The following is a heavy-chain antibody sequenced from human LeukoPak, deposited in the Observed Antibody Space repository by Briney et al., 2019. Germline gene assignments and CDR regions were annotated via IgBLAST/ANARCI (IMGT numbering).Heavy chain of an antibody. J-gene: IGHJ4*02. V-gene: IGHV3-11*04. Sequence: GGSLRLSCAASGFTFSDYYMSWIRQAPGKGLEWVSYISSSGSTIYYADSVKGRFTISRDNAKNSLYLQMNSLRAEDTAVYYCARVSSYYDSSSPWGYWGQGTLVTVSS. CDR2: ISSSGSTI. D-gene: IGHD3-22*01. CDR1: GFTFSDYY. CDR3: ARVSSYYDSSSPWGY.